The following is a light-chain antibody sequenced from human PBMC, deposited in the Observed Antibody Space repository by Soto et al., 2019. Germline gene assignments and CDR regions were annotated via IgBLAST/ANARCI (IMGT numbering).Light chain of an antibody. CDR3: AAWDDSLSGGV. V-gene: IGLV1-40*01. CDR1: SSNIGAGYD. J-gene: IGLJ3*02. Sequence: QSVLTQPPSVSGAPGQRVTISCTGNSSNIGAGYDVHWYQQLPGKAPKLLIFGNSHRPSGVPDRFFGSKSGTSASLAITGLQAEDEADYYCAAWDDSLSGGVFGGGTKLTVL. CDR2: GNS.